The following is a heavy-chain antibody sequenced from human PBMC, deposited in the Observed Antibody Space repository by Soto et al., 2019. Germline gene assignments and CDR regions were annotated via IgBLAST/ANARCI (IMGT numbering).Heavy chain of an antibody. Sequence: GGSLRLSCAASGFTVSNTYMRWVRQGPGKGLESVSVIYSYCITYYADSGKGRFTISRDNPKNTLYLQMNSLRVEDTALYYCATAYCTDGSSCGFDYWGQGTLVTVSS. J-gene: IGHJ4*02. CDR1: GFTVSNTY. V-gene: IGHV3-53*01. D-gene: IGHD2-8*01. CDR3: ATAYCTDGSSCGFDY. CDR2: IYSYCIT.